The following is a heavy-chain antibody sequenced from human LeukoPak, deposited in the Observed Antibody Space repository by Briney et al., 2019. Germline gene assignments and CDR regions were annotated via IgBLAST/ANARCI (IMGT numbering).Heavy chain of an antibody. V-gene: IGHV1-18*04. CDR3: ARDRYPYYDSSGYYDY. D-gene: IGHD3-22*01. CDR2: ISAYNGNT. J-gene: IGHJ4*02. CDR1: GYTFTSYY. Sequence: ASVKVSCKASGYTFTSYYMHWVRQAPGQGLEWMGWISAYNGNTNYAQKLQGRVTMTTDTSTSTAYMELRSLRSDDTAVYYCARDRYPYYDSSGYYDYWGQGTLVTVSS.